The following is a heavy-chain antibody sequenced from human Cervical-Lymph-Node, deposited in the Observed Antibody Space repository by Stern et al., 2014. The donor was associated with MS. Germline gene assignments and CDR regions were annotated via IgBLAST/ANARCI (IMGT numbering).Heavy chain of an antibody. D-gene: IGHD6-19*01. CDR2: INPRSGDT. Sequence: VQLVQSGAEVKKPGASVKVSCKTSGNTFTSYYMHWVRQAPGQGLEWLGVINPRSGDTIYAQNFQGRVSMTRDTSTTTVYMVLSSLRSDDTAVYYCARQYDTGWYGGSGCFDSWGQGDLVAVSS. J-gene: IGHJ4*02. CDR1: GNTFTSYY. V-gene: IGHV1-46*01. CDR3: ARQYDTGWYGGSGCFDS.